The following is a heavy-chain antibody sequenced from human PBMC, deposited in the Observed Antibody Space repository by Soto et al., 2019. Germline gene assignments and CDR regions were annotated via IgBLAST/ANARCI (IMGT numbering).Heavy chain of an antibody. J-gene: IGHJ4*02. Sequence: QVQLLESGPGLVKPSETLSLTCTVSGGSVSGGSYYWSWIRQPPGKGLEWIGYIYYTGSTSYNPSLQSRVTISVDASKHQFSLELTSVTAADTAVYYCARQSGYSSGWRFDYWGQGTLVTVSS. CDR2: IYYTGST. CDR1: GGSVSGGSYY. D-gene: IGHD6-19*01. CDR3: ARQSGYSSGWRFDY. V-gene: IGHV4-61*01.